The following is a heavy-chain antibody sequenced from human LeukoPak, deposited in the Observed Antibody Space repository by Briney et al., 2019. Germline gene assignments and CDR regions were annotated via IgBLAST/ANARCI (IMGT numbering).Heavy chain of an antibody. Sequence: ASVKVSCKASGYTFTSYYMHWVRQAPGQGLEWMGIINPSGGSTSYAQKFQGRVTMTRNTSISTAYMELSRLRSDDTAVYYCARLDSSGSVNWFDPWGQGTLVTVSS. D-gene: IGHD3-10*01. J-gene: IGHJ5*02. CDR2: INPSGGST. V-gene: IGHV1-46*01. CDR1: GYTFTSYY. CDR3: ARLDSSGSVNWFDP.